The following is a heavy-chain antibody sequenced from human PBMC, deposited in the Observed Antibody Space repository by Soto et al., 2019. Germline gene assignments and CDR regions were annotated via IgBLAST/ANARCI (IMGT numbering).Heavy chain of an antibody. D-gene: IGHD6-19*01. CDR3: ARGNAAYSSGWYPLHYYYGMDV. CDR2: ISYDGSNK. Sequence: GGSLRPSCAAFGVTFCSYAMDWVRQAPGKGLEWVAFISYDGSNKYYADSVKGRFTISRDNSKNTLYLQMNSLRAEDTAVYYCARGNAAYSSGWYPLHYYYGMDVWGQGTTVTVSS. CDR1: GVTFCSYA. J-gene: IGHJ6*02. V-gene: IGHV3-30-3*01.